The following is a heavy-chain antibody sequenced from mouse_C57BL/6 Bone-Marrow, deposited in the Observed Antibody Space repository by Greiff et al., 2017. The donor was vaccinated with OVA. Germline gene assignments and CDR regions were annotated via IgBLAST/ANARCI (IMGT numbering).Heavy chain of an antibody. D-gene: IGHD2-14*01. CDR3: AYGYDGDWFAY. CDR2: INPNNGGT. J-gene: IGHJ3*01. V-gene: IGHV1-22*01. Sequence: VQLQQSGPELVKPGASVKMSCKASGYTFTDYNMHWVKQSHGKSLEWIGYINPNNGGTSYNQKFKGKATLTVNKSSSTAYMELRSLTSEDSAVYYCAYGYDGDWFAYWGQGTLVTVSA. CDR1: GYTFTDYN.